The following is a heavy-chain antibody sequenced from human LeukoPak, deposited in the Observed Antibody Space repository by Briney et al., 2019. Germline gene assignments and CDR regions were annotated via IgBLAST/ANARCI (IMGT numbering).Heavy chain of an antibody. D-gene: IGHD6-6*01. V-gene: IGHV3-30*19. Sequence: PGRSLRLSCAASGFTFSSYGMHWVRQAPGKGLEWVAVIWYDGSNKYYAESVKGRFTISRDNSKNTLYLQMNSLRAEDTAVYYCARDLQLVLDSWGQGTLVTVSS. CDR3: ARDLQLVLDS. CDR1: GFTFSSYG. J-gene: IGHJ4*02. CDR2: IWYDGSNK.